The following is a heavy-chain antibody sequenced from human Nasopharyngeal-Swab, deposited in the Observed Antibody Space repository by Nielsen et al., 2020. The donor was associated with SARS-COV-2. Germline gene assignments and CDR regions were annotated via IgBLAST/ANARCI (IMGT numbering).Heavy chain of an antibody. CDR2: IYYGGDIT. D-gene: IGHD6-19*01. CDR3: AKNRDSVAGTPDDAFDI. V-gene: IGHV3-23*03. J-gene: IGHJ3*02. Sequence: VCQAAGRGVVWVSVIYYGGDITYYADSVKGRFTTSRDNSKNTVHLQMNSLRADDTAIYYCAKNRDSVAGTPDDAFDIWGQGTMVTVSS.